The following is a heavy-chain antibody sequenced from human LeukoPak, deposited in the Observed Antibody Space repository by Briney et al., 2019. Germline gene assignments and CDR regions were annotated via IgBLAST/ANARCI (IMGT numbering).Heavy chain of an antibody. D-gene: IGHD3-10*01. CDR1: GFTVSSNY. CDR2: SYSGGSS. CDR3: TRDMIRGVVNY. V-gene: IGHV3-53*01. Sequence: GGSLRLSCAASGFTVSSNYMSWVRQAPGKGLEWVSVSYSGGSSYYADSVKGRFTISRDNAKNTLYLQMNSLRAEDTAVYYCTRDMIRGVVNYWGQGTLVTVSS. J-gene: IGHJ4*02.